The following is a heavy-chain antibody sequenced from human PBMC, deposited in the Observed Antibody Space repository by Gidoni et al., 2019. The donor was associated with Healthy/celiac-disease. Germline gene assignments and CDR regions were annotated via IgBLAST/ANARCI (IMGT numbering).Heavy chain of an antibody. J-gene: IGHJ4*02. CDR3: AREMVYYDSSGFDY. D-gene: IGHD3-22*01. CDR2: RKQDGSEK. CDR1: GFNLSSYM. V-gene: IGHV3-7*03. Sequence: EVQLVESGGGLVQPGGSLRLSCEASGFNLSSYMMSLVRQAPGKGLEWMANRKQDGSEKYYVDSVKGRFTISRDNAKNSLYLQMNSLRAEDTAVYYCAREMVYYDSSGFDYWGQGTLVTVSS.